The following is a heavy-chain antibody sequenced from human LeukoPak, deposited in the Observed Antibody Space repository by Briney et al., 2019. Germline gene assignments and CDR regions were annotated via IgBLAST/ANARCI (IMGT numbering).Heavy chain of an antibody. CDR1: GFTFSSYA. Sequence: GGSLRLSCSASGFTFSSYAMHWVRQAPGKGLEYVSAISPDGGNTYYADSVKGRFSISRDNSKNTLYLQMSSLRPEDTAVDYCARDSQDIVVVPAAMLNNYYYGMDVWGQGTTVTVSS. J-gene: IGHJ6*02. D-gene: IGHD2-2*01. V-gene: IGHV3-64D*06. CDR2: ISPDGGNT. CDR3: ARDSQDIVVVPAAMLNNYYYGMDV.